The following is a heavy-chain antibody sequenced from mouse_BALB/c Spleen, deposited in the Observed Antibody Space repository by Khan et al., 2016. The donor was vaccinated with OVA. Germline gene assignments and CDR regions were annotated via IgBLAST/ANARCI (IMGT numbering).Heavy chain of an antibody. J-gene: IGHJ2*01. CDR3: ARTHEK. CDR1: GYTIKSYT. Sequence: QVQLQQSGAELARPGASVKMSCKASGYTIKSYTMHWVKQRPGQGLEWIGYINPSSGYTKYNQKFKDKATLTADKSSSTAYMQLSILTSEDSAVYYCARTHEKWGQGTTLTVSS. CDR2: INPSSGYT. V-gene: IGHV1-4*01.